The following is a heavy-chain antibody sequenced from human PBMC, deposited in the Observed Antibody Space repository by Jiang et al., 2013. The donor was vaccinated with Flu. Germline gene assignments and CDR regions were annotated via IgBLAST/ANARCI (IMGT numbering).Heavy chain of an antibody. D-gene: IGHD3-10*01. CDR2: IIPIFGTA. CDR3: ARRGEGYYGSGPDDVKSAFDP. CDR1: GGTFSSYA. J-gene: IGHJ5*02. V-gene: IGHV1-69*01. Sequence: GAEVKKPGSSVKVSCKASGGTFSSYAISWVRQAPGQGLEWMGGIIPIFGTANYAQKFQGRVTITADESTSTAYMELSSLRSEDTAVYYCARRGEGYYGSGPDDVKSAFDPWGQGTLVTVSS.